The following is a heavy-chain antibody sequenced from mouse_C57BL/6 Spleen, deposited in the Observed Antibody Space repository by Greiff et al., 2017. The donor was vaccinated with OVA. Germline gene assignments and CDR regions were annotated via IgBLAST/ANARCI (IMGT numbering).Heavy chain of an antibody. CDR3: TRRTGTEWWGY. D-gene: IGHD4-1*01. J-gene: IGHJ2*01. CDR1: GFTFSDAW. Sequence: EVMLVESGGGLVQPGGSMKLSCAASGFTFSDAWMDWVRQSPEKGLEWVAEIRNKANNHATYYAESVKGRFTISRDDSKSSVYLQMNSLRAEDTGIYYCTRRTGTEWWGYWGQGTTLTVSS. CDR2: IRNKANNHAT. V-gene: IGHV6-6*01.